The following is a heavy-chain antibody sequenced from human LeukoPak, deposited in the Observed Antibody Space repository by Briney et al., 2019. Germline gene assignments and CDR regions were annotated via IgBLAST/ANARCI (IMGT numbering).Heavy chain of an antibody. CDR1: GFTFSSYG. CDR3: AKAVGYCSGGSCYWGAFDI. D-gene: IGHD2-15*01. J-gene: IGHJ3*02. V-gene: IGHV3-30*18. Sequence: SGGSLRLSCAASGFTFSSYGMHWVHQAPGKGLEWVAVISYDGSNKYYADSVKGRFTISRANSKNTLYLQMNSLRAEDTAVYYCAKAVGYCSGGSCYWGAFDIWGQGTMVTVSS. CDR2: ISYDGSNK.